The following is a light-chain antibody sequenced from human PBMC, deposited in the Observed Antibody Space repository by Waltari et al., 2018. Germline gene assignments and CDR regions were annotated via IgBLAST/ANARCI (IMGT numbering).Light chain of an antibody. J-gene: IGLJ2*01. CDR3: SSYISRSSLEL. CDR2: DVS. V-gene: IGLV2-14*03. Sequence: QSALTQPASVSGSPGQSITISCTGTSSDVGAYNYFSWYQQHPGKAPKLIIFDVSNRPSRLSNRFSGSKSGNTASLTISGLQAEDEADYYCSSYISRSSLELFGGGTSLTVL. CDR1: SSDVGAYNY.